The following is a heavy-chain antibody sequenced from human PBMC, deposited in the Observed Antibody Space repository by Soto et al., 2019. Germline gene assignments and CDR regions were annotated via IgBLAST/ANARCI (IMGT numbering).Heavy chain of an antibody. CDR1: GGSIGGTACY. Sequence: SETLCLTCSVSGGSIGGTACYWGWMRQPPGKGLEWIASFFIGGTSSYNPSLKSRVTMSVDTSKKQLSLRLRSVTAADTAVYYCARLHCDSPNCVPLDPWGQGTLVTVSS. V-gene: IGHV4-39*01. J-gene: IGHJ5*02. D-gene: IGHD2-2*01. CDR2: FFIGGTS. CDR3: ARLHCDSPNCVPLDP.